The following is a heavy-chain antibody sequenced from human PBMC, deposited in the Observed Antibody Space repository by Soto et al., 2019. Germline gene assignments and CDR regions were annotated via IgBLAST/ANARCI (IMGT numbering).Heavy chain of an antibody. CDR3: ARGNPLNHAGFDV. V-gene: IGHV1-8*01. J-gene: IGHJ6*02. Sequence: QAHLEQSGAELKRPGASVKVSCKASGYTFSDFDINWLRQASGQGPEWMGGMNAKRGDTFFPQRFQGKFNMTWDTHLSTSYMEVGSLTEDDTAIYYCARGNPLNHAGFDVWGQGTTVDVSS. CDR1: GYTFSDFD. D-gene: IGHD6-25*01. CDR2: MNAKRGDT.